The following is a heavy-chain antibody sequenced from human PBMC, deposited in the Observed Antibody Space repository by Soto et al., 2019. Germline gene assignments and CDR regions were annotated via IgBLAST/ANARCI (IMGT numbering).Heavy chain of an antibody. CDR1: GFTFSTYA. V-gene: IGHV3-23*01. D-gene: IGHD4-17*01. Sequence: EVQLLESGGGLVQPGGSLRLSCAASGFTFSTYAMNWVRQAPGKGLEWVSSISNNAYNTYYADSVKGRFSISRDNSKNTLYLQINSLRAEDTALFYCAKGNYGDYVRLDYWGQGTLVTVSS. CDR2: ISNNAYNT. CDR3: AKGNYGDYVRLDY. J-gene: IGHJ4*02.